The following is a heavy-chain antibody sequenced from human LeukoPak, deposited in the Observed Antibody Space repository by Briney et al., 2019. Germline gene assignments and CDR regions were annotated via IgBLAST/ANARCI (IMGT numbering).Heavy chain of an antibody. J-gene: IGHJ4*02. Sequence: ASVKVSCKASGYTFTSYDINWVRQATGQGLEWMGIINPSGGSTSYAQKFQGRVTMTRDTSTSTVYMELSSLRSEDTAVYYCAREIGYCSGGSCYPQYYFDYWGQGTLVTVSS. V-gene: IGHV1-46*01. CDR2: INPSGGST. CDR1: GYTFTSYD. CDR3: AREIGYCSGGSCYPQYYFDY. D-gene: IGHD2-15*01.